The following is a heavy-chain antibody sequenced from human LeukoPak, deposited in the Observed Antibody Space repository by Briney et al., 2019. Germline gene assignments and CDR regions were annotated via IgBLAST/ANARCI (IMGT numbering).Heavy chain of an antibody. D-gene: IGHD3-22*01. V-gene: IGHV4-34*01. CDR1: GVSFSGYY. CDR3: ARAPMIVVAYDY. CDR2: INHSGST. J-gene: IGHJ4*02. Sequence: SETLSLTCAVYGVSFSGYYWSWIRQPPGKGLEWIGEINHSGSTNYNPSLKSRVTISVDTSKNQFSLKLSSVTAADTAVYYCARAPMIVVAYDYWGQGTLVTVSS.